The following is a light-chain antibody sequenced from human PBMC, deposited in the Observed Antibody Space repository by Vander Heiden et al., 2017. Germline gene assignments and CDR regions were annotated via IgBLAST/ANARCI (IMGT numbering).Light chain of an antibody. V-gene: IGLV9-49*01. J-gene: IGLJ1*01. Sequence: QPGLTQPPPASASLGASVTLTCTLSSGYSNYKVDWYQQRPGKGPRFVMRVGTGGIAGSKGDGIPDRFSVLGSGLNRYLTIKNIQEEDESDYHCGADHGSGSNFVYVFGTGTKVTVL. CDR2: VGTGGIAG. CDR3: GADHGSGSNFVYV. CDR1: SGYSNYK.